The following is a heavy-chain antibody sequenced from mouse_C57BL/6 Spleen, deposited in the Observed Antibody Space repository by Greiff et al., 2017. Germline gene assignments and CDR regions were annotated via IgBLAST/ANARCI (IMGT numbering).Heavy chain of an antibody. CDR3: AIDDDYDRGYAMDY. D-gene: IGHD2-4*01. CDR1: GYAFSSYW. J-gene: IGHJ4*01. V-gene: IGHV1-80*01. Sequence: QVQLQQSGAELVQPGASVKISCKASGYAFSSYWLNWVKQRPGKGLEWIGQIYPGDGDTNYNGKFKGKATLTADKSSSTAYMQLSSLTSEDSAVYCCAIDDDYDRGYAMDYWGQGTSVTVSS. CDR2: IYPGDGDT.